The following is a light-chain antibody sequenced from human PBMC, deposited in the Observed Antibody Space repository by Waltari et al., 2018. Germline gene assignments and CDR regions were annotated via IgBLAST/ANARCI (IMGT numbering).Light chain of an antibody. CDR3: VQAIAFPFT. CDR1: QSLLHSNGNTY. CDR2: GGS. V-gene: IGKV2-40*01. J-gene: IGKJ3*01. Sequence: DVVMTQTPLSLPITPGEPASIFCRSSQSLLHSNGNTYLHWYLQKPGQSPQLLIYGGSNRAYGVPDRFSGSGSGTDFTLKISKVEAEDVGVYYCVQAIAFPFTFGPGTKLDIK.